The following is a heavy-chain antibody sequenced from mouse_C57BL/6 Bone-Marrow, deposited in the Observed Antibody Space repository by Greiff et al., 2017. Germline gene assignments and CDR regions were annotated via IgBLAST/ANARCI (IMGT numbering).Heavy chain of an antibody. V-gene: IGHV5-15*01. Sequence: EVNVVESGGGLVQPGGSLKLSCAASGFTFSDYGMAWVRQAPRKGPEWVAFISNLAYSIYYADTVTGRFTISRENAKNTLYLEMSSRSSEDTAMYYCARRRDYDGYSYAMDYWGQGTSVTVSS. CDR2: ISNLAYSI. J-gene: IGHJ4*01. CDR1: GFTFSDYG. CDR3: ARRRDYDGYSYAMDY. D-gene: IGHD2-3*01.